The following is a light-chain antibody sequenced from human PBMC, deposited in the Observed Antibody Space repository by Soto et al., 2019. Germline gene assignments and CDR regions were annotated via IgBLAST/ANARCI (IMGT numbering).Light chain of an antibody. CDR2: AAS. CDR3: QQYGSSPLT. J-gene: IGKJ4*01. V-gene: IGKV3-20*01. Sequence: EIVLTQSPDTLSLSPGERATLSCRASQSVTSSYVAWYQQKPGQAPRLLIYAASSRATGIPDRFSGSGSGTDFTLTSSRLEPEDFAVYSCQQYGSSPLTFGGGTKVEIK. CDR1: QSVTSSY.